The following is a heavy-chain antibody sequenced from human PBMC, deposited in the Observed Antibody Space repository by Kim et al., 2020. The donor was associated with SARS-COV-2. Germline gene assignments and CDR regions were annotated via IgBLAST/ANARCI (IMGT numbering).Heavy chain of an antibody. CDR2: SNK. V-gene: IGHV3-30-3*01. D-gene: IGHD3-16*01. CDR3: ARDGGNWFDP. J-gene: IGHJ5*02. Sequence: SNKYYADSVKGRFTISRDNPKNTLYLQMNSLRAEDTAVYYCARDGGNWFDPWGQGTLVTVSS.